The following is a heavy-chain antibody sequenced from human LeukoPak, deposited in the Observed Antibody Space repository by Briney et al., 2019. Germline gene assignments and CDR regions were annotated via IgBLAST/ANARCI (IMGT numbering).Heavy chain of an antibody. J-gene: IGHJ5*02. CDR2: MNPNSGNT. Sequence: VASVKVSCKASGYTFTSYDINWVRQATGQGLEWMGWMNPNSGNTGYAQKFQGRVTMTRNTSISTAYMELSSLRSEDTAAYYCARARSGCSGYFCLPKNWFDPWGQGTLVTVSS. CDR1: GYTFTSYD. V-gene: IGHV1-8*01. D-gene: IGHD3-22*01. CDR3: ARARSGCSGYFCLPKNWFDP.